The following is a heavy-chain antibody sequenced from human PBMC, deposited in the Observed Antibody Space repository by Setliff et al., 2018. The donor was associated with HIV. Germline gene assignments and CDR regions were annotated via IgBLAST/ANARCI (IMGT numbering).Heavy chain of an antibody. Sequence: GGSLRLSCAASGFTSSSYAMNGVRQAPGRGLEWVSTISGVGGSTYYADSVKGRFTISRDNSKNTLYLQMNSLRAEDTAVYYCARDRDGRGDPFDIWGQGTMVTVSS. D-gene: IGHD1-26*01. CDR1: GFTSSSYA. CDR3: ARDRDGRGDPFDI. J-gene: IGHJ3*02. V-gene: IGHV3-23*01. CDR2: ISGVGGST.